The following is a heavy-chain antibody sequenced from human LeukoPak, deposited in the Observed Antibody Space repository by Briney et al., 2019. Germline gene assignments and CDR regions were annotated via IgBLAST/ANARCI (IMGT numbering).Heavy chain of an antibody. J-gene: IGHJ4*02. CDR3: SSLGIAGPGDY. CDR1: GGSISSSSYY. V-gene: IGHV4-39*01. D-gene: IGHD6-13*01. CDR2: IYYSGST. Sequence: SKTLSLTCTVSGGSISSSSYYWGWIRQPPGKGLEWIGSIYYSGSTYYNPSLKSRVTISVDTSKNQFSLKLSSVTAADTAVYYCSSLGIAGPGDYWGQGTLVTVSS.